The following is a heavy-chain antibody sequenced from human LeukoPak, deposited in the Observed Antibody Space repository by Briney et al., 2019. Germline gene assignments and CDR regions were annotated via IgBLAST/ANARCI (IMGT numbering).Heavy chain of an antibody. CDR1: GYTFTGYY. D-gene: IGHD2-15*01. CDR2: INPNSGGT. Sequence: ASVKVSCKASGYTFTGYYMHWVRQAPGQGLEWMGWINPNSGGTNYAQRFQSRVTMTRDTSISTAYMELSRLRSDDTAVYYCARDLGCSGGSCRVDIGMVTGYWGQGTLVTVSS. V-gene: IGHV1-2*02. CDR3: ARDLGCSGGSCRVDIGMVTGY. J-gene: IGHJ4*02.